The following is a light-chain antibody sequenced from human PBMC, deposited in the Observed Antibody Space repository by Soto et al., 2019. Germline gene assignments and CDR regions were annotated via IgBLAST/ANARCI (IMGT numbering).Light chain of an antibody. V-gene: IGKV1-5*03. CDR1: QPISSW. CDR3: QQYETFSGT. CDR2: TAS. J-gene: IGKJ1*01. Sequence: DIQMAQSPSTLSGSLGDRATITCRASQPISSWLACHHHTPETAPHLLIYTASTFKSGPPSSFSGSASATEFPLTISSLQPDDFATYYCQQYETFSGTFGPGTQVDI.